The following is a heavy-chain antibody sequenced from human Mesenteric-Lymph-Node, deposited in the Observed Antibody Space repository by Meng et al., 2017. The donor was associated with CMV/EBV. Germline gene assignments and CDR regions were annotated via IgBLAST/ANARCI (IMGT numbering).Heavy chain of an antibody. V-gene: IGHV3-23*01. CDR1: GFTFSTYA. J-gene: IGHJ4*02. CDR2: ISGTVGST. D-gene: IGHD3-9*01. CDR3: ARDGYFDWLLWVY. Sequence: GESLKISCAASGFTFSTYAMNWVRQAPGKGLEWVSGISGTVGSTYYADSVKGRFTISRDNAKNSLYLQMNSLRAEDTAVYYCARDGYFDWLLWVYWGQGTLVTVSS.